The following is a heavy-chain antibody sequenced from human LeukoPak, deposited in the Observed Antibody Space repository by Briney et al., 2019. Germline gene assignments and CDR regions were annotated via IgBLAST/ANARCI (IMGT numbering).Heavy chain of an antibody. CDR3: ASKVGAPGAFDI. Sequence: HPGGSLRLSCAASGFTFSSYAMHWVRQAPGKGLEWVAVISYDGSNKYYADSVKGRFTISRDNSKNTLYLQMNSLRAEDTAVYYCASKVGAPGAFDIWGQGTMVTVSS. J-gene: IGHJ3*02. CDR1: GFTFSSYA. V-gene: IGHV3-30*04. D-gene: IGHD1-26*01. CDR2: ISYDGSNK.